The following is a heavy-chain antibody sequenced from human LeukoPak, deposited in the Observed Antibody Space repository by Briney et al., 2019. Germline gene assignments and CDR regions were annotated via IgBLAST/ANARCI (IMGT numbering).Heavy chain of an antibody. CDR1: GFTFSSSA. CDR2: ILGGGDST. V-gene: IGHV3-23*01. J-gene: IGHJ4*02. CDR3: ARDGGYGSGSAL. D-gene: IGHD3-10*01. Sequence: TGGSLRLSCAASGFTFSSSAMTWVRQAPGKGLEWVSAILGGGDSTYYADSVKGRFTISRDNSKNTLYLQLNSLRAEDTAVYYCARDGGYGSGSALWGQGTLITVSS.